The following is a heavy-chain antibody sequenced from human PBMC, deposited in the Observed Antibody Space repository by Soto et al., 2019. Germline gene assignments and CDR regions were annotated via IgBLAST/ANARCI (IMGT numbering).Heavy chain of an antibody. CDR2: IIPIFGTA. CDR1: GGTFSSYA. V-gene: IGHV1-69*13. D-gene: IGHD3-9*01. J-gene: IGHJ4*02. CDR3: ARESKTNYDILTGPLWY. Sequence: SVKVSCKASGGTFSSYAISWVRQAPGQGLEWMGGIIPIFGTANYAQKFQGRVTITADESTSTAYMELSSLRSEDTAVYYCARESKTNYDILTGPLWYWGQGTLVTVSS.